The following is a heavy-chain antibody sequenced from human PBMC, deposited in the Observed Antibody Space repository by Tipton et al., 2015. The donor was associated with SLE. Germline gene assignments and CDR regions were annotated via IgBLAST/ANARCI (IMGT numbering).Heavy chain of an antibody. V-gene: IGHV4-34*01. CDR3: ARALSYSNYWRY. CDR1: GGSFSGYY. J-gene: IGHJ4*02. CDR2: INHSGST. D-gene: IGHD4-11*01. Sequence: TLSLTCAVYGGSFSGYYWSWIRQPPGKGLEWIGEINHSGSTNYNPSLKSRVTISVDTSKNHFSLQLNSVTPGDTAVYYCARALSYSNYWRYWGQGTLVTVSS.